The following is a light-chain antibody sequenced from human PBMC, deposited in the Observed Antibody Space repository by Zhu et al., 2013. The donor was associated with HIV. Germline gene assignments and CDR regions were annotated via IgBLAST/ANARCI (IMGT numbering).Light chain of an antibody. CDR3: ASYTSSTTPLYV. J-gene: IGLJ1*01. Sequence: QSALTQPASVSGSPGQSITISCTGTSSDVGGYKYVSWYQQHPGKAPKLIIYEVSNRPSGVSNRFSGSKSGNTASLTISGLQAEDEADYYCASYTSSTTPLYVFGTGTKVTVL. CDR2: EVS. CDR1: SSDVGGYKY. V-gene: IGLV2-14*03.